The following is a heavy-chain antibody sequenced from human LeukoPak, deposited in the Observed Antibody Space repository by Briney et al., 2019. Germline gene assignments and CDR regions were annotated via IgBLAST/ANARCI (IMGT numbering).Heavy chain of an antibody. CDR2: INSDGSST. V-gene: IGHV3-74*03. Sequence: PGGSLRLSCAASGFTFNAYWLHWVRQAPGKGLVWVSSINSDGSSTKYADSVKGRFTISRDKAKNTLYLQMNSLRVEDTAVYYCARPYGVVAATAFDYWGQGTLVTVSS. J-gene: IGHJ4*02. CDR3: ARPYGVVAATAFDY. CDR1: GFTFNAYW. D-gene: IGHD2-15*01.